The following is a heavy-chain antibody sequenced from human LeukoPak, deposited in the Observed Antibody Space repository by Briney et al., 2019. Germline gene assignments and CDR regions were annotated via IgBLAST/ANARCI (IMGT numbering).Heavy chain of an antibody. J-gene: IGHJ6*02. CDR2: IYYSGST. Sequence: SGTLSLTCTVSVGSISSSSYYWGWIRQPPGKGLEWIGSIYYSGSTYYNPSLKSRVTISVDTSKNQFSLKLSSVTAADTAVYYCARPYGDNYYGMDVWGQGTTVTVSS. D-gene: IGHD4-17*01. CDR3: ARPYGDNYYGMDV. V-gene: IGHV4-39*01. CDR1: VGSISSSSYY.